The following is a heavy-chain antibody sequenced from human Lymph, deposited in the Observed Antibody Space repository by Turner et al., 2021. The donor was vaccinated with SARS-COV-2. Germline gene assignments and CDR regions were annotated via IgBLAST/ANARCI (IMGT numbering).Heavy chain of an antibody. CDR1: GYTLTELS. D-gene: IGHD6-19*01. Sequence: QVQLVQSGAEVKKPGASVKVPCKVSGYTLTELSMHWVRQAPGKGLEWMGGFDPEDDETIYAQKFQGRVTMTEDTSTNTAYMELSSLRSEDTAVYYCATAPAVADYFHYYYGMDVWGQGTTVTVSS. J-gene: IGHJ6*02. V-gene: IGHV1-24*01. CDR2: FDPEDDET. CDR3: ATAPAVADYFHYYYGMDV.